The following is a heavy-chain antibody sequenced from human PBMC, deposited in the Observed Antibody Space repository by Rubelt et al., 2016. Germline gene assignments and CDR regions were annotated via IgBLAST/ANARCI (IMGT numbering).Heavy chain of an antibody. D-gene: IGHD3-9*01. CDR3: AKSGSELRTFDWLLPDF. J-gene: IGHJ4*02. Sequence: GFTFSSYGMHWVRQAPGKGLEWVAVISYDGSSDYYAASVQGRFSVSRDNSRSTVYLQMNRLTPDDTAVYFCAKSGSELRTFDWLLPDFWGQGALVTVSS. V-gene: IGHV3-30*18. CDR2: ISYDGSSD. CDR1: GFTFSSYG.